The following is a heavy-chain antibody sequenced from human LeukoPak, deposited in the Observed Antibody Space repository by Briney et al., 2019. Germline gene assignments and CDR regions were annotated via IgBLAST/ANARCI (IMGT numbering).Heavy chain of an antibody. J-gene: IGHJ6*03. CDR3: ARDPNYSSSWYVSYYYYYMDV. CDR2: ISSSSSTI. D-gene: IGHD6-13*01. CDR1: GFTFSSYS. Sequence: GGSLRLSYAASGFTFSSYSMNWVRQAPGKGLEWVSYISSSSSTIYYADSVKGRFTISRDNAKNSLYLQMNSLRDEDTAVYYCARDPNYSSSWYVSYYYYYMDVWGKGTTVTVSS. V-gene: IGHV3-48*02.